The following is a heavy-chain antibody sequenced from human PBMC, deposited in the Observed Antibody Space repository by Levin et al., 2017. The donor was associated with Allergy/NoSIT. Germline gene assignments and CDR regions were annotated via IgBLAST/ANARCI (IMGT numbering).Heavy chain of an antibody. CDR3: AEGTWATLSYSTSSMGGVGERFHH. CDR2: ISFDGSNE. J-gene: IGHJ1*01. D-gene: IGHD6-6*01. V-gene: IGHV3-30*18. CDR1: GFTFSNYG. Sequence: GGSLRLSCAASGFTFSNYGMHWVRQAPGKGLEWVGVISFDGSNEHYADSVKGRFTISRDNSKNTLFLQMNSLRTEDTAVYYCAEGTWATLSYSTSSMGGVGERFHHWGQGTLVSVSS.